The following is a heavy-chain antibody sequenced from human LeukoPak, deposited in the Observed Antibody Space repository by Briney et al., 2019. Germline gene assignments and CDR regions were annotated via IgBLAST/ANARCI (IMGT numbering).Heavy chain of an antibody. Sequence: GGSLRLSCAASGLTFNNYALTWIRQAPGKGLEWVSSISGRGGNTYYADSVKGRFTVSRDDSKNTLFLQMNSLRAEDTAVYYCATGYSDSLRSPLDSWGQGTLVTVSS. CDR3: ATGYSDSLRSPLDS. J-gene: IGHJ5*01. CDR2: ISGRGGNT. CDR1: GLTFNNYA. V-gene: IGHV3-23*01. D-gene: IGHD3-22*01.